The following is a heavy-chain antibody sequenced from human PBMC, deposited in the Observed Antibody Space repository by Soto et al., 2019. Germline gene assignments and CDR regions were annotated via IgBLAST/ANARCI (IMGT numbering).Heavy chain of an antibody. V-gene: IGHV3-7*05. J-gene: IGHJ1*01. CDR1: GFTFSVYW. CDR3: ASATV. CDR2: IKVDGGDK. D-gene: IGHD1-26*01. Sequence: EVQLVESGGGLVQPGGSLRLSCAASGFTFSVYWMSWVRQAPGKGLEWVANIKVDGGDKNYLDSVKGRFTISRDNAKNSVYLQRESLTAEDTAVYYWASATVGGQGTLVTVSS.